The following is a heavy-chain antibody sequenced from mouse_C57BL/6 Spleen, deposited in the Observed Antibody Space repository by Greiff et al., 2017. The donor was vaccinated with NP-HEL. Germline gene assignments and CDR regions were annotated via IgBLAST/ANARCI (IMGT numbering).Heavy chain of an antibody. J-gene: IGHJ4*01. Sequence: EVQLQQSGPELVKPGASVKISCKASGYTFTDYYMNWVKQSHGKSLEWIGDINPNNGGTSYNQKFKGKATLTVDKSSSTAYMELRSLTSEDSAVYYCARIRSYGSSYGSAMDYWGQGTSVTVSS. CDR3: ARIRSYGSSYGSAMDY. CDR2: INPNNGGT. D-gene: IGHD1-1*01. V-gene: IGHV1-26*01. CDR1: GYTFTDYY.